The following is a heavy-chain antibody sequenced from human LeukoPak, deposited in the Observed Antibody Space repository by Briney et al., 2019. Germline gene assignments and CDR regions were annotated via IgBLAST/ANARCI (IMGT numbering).Heavy chain of an antibody. CDR2: IIPIFGTA. Sequence: VASVKVSCKASGGTFSSYAISWVRQAPGQGLEWMGGIIPIFGTANYAQKFQGRVTITADKSTSTAYMELSSLRSEDTAVYYCARAQRITIFGVVTLDYWGQGTLVTVSS. V-gene: IGHV1-69*06. D-gene: IGHD3-3*01. CDR1: GGTFSSYA. J-gene: IGHJ4*02. CDR3: ARAQRITIFGVVTLDY.